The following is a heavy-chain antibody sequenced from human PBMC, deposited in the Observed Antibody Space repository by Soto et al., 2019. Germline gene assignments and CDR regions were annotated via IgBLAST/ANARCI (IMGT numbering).Heavy chain of an antibody. Sequence: GGSLRLSCAASGFTFSNAWMSWVRQAPGKGLEWVGRIKSKTDGGTTDYAAPVKGRFTISRDDSKNTLFLQMNSMKTEETAVDYCTTTLAAGTIYDFDYWGQGTLVTVSS. CDR3: TTTLAAGTIYDFDY. CDR1: GFTFSNAW. V-gene: IGHV3-15*01. J-gene: IGHJ4*02. D-gene: IGHD6-13*01. CDR2: IKSKTDGGTT.